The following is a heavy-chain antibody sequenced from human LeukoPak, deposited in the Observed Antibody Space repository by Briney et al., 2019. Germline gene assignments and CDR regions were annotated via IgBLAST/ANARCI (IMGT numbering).Heavy chain of an antibody. CDR2: MNPNSGNT. D-gene: IGHD2-15*01. CDR1: GYTFTSYD. V-gene: IGHV1-8*01. Sequence: ASVKVSCKASGYTFTSYDINWVRQATGQGLGWMGWMNPNSGNTGYAQKFQGRVTMTRNTSISTAYMELSSLRSEDTAVYYCARSPATVIVVVVAAKRGGYYGMDVWGQGTTVTVSS. CDR3: ARSPATVIVVVVAAKRGGYYGMDV. J-gene: IGHJ6*02.